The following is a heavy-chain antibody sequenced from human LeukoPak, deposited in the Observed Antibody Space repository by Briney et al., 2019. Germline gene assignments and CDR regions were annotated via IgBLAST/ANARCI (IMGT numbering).Heavy chain of an antibody. V-gene: IGHV5-10-1*01. J-gene: IGHJ4*02. CDR2: IDPSDSYT. CDR1: GYSFTSYW. CDR3: ARHGPYYYDSSGYFNFDY. Sequence: GESLKISCKGSGYSFTSYWISWVRQMPGKGLEWMGRIDPSDSYTNYSPSFQGHVTISADKSISTAYLQWSSLKASDTAMYYCARHGPYYYDSSGYFNFDYWGQGTLVTVSS. D-gene: IGHD3-22*01.